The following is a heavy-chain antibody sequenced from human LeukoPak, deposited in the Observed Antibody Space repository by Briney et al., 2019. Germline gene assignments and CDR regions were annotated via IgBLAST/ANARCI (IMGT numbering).Heavy chain of an antibody. D-gene: IGHD6-19*01. CDR1: GFTFSSYA. CDR3: ARDPGQGIAVAGTEFDY. V-gene: IGHV3-30-3*01. Sequence: GSLRLSCAASGFTFSSYAMHWVRQAPGKGLEWVAVISYDGSNKYYADSVKGRFTISRDNSKNTLYLQMNSLRAEDTAVYYCARDPGQGIAVAGTEFDYWGQGTLVTVSS. J-gene: IGHJ4*02. CDR2: ISYDGSNK.